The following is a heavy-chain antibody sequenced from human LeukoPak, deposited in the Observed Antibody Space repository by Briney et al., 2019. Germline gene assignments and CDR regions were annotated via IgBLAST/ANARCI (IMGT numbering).Heavy chain of an antibody. CDR1: GFTFSSYW. CDR3: AREGVRRQQLVDYYYGMDV. J-gene: IGHJ6*02. Sequence: GGSLRLSCAASGFTFSSYWMHWVRQAPGKGLVWVSRINSDGSSTSYADSVKGRSTISRDNAKNTLYLQMNSLRAEDTAVYYCAREGVRRQQLVDYYYGMDVWGQGTTVTVSS. D-gene: IGHD6-13*01. CDR2: INSDGSST. V-gene: IGHV3-74*01.